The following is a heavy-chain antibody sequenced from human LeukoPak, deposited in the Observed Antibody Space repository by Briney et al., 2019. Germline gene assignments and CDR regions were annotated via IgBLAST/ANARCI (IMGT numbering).Heavy chain of an antibody. CDR2: IYTSGST. CDR3: ARETLWFGELTFDY. J-gene: IGHJ4*02. D-gene: IGHD3-10*01. V-gene: IGHV4-59*10. Sequence: PSETLSLTCAVYGGSFSGYYWSWIRQPPGKGLEWIGRIYTSGSTNYNPSLKSRVTISVDTSKNQFSLKLSSVTAADTAVYYCARETLWFGELTFDYWGQGTLVTVSS. CDR1: GGSFSGYY.